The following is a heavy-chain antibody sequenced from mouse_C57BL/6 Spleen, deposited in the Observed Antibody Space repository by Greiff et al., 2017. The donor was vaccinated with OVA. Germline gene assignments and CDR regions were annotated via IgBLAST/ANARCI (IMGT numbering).Heavy chain of an antibody. Sequence: QVQLQQSGAELARPGASVKMSCKASGYTFTSYTMHWVKQRPGQGLEWIGYINPSSGYTKYNQKFKDKATLTADKSSSTAYMQLSSLTSEDSAVYYCARAGTDYAMDDWGQGTSVTVSS. J-gene: IGHJ4*01. CDR1: GYTFTSYT. CDR2: INPSSGYT. CDR3: ARAGTDYAMDD. V-gene: IGHV1-4*01. D-gene: IGHD4-1*01.